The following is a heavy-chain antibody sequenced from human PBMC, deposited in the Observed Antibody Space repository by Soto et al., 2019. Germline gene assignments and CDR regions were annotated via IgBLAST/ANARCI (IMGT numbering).Heavy chain of an antibody. Sequence: GASVKVSCKASGYTFTSYAMHWVRQAPGQRLEWMGWINAGNGNTKYSQKFQGRVTLTRDTSASTAYMELSSLRSEDTAVYYCARESGYYPYAFDIWGQGTMVTVSS. CDR1: GYTFTSYA. D-gene: IGHD3-3*01. CDR3: ARESGYYPYAFDI. V-gene: IGHV1-3*01. J-gene: IGHJ3*02. CDR2: INAGNGNT.